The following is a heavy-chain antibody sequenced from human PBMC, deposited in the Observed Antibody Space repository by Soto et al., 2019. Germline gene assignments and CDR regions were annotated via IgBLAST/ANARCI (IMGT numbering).Heavy chain of an antibody. CDR1: GDSINSYS. CDR3: AREAGVRSPIEP. V-gene: IGHV4-59*01. D-gene: IGHD4-17*01. J-gene: IGHJ5*02. Sequence: QVQLQESGPGLVKPSETLSLTCTVSGDSINSYSWTWIRQPPGRGLEWIGYIYDSGSTNYNPSLTSRVTISVDTSKNQFSLKLTSVTAADSAMYYCAREAGVRSPIEPWGQGTLVTVSS. CDR2: IYDSGST.